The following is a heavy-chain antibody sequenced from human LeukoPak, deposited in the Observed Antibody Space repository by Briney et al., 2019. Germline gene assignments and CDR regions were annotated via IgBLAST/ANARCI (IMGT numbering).Heavy chain of an antibody. CDR1: GFTVSSNY. D-gene: IGHD6-19*01. CDR2: IYSGGST. V-gene: IGHV3-53*01. CDR3: ARGRRGIAVAGPIDY. Sequence: QTGGSLRLSCAASGFTVSSNYMSWVRQAPGKGLEWVSVIYSGGSTYYADSVKGRFTISRDNSKNTLYLQMNSLRAEDTAVYYCARGRRGIAVAGPIDYWGQGTLVTVSS. J-gene: IGHJ4*02.